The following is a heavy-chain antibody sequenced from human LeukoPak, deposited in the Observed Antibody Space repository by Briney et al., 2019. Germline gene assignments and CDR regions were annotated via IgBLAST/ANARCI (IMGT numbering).Heavy chain of an antibody. V-gene: IGHV4-59*11. CDR1: GGSLSSHY. CDR3: ARADYCFGSNCKEWAFDL. CDR2: IHYSGST. D-gene: IGHD3-10*01. J-gene: IGHJ3*01. Sequence: AGTLSLTCAVSGGSLSSHYWSWIRQPPGKALEWIGYIHYSGSTNYNPALKSRVTISVDTTKNQFSLKLSSVTAADTAVYYCARADYCFGSNCKEWAFDLWGQGTMVAVSS.